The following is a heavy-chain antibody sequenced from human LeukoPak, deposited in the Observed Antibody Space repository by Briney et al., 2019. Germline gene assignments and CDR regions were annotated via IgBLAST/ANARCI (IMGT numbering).Heavy chain of an antibody. CDR1: GFTFSSHA. CDR2: ISGSGGST. V-gene: IGHV3-23*01. CDR3: AKDQGEQLWFLNGLTFAY. D-gene: IGHD5-18*01. Sequence: GGSLRLSCAASGFTFSSHAMSWVRQAPGKGLEWVSAISGSGGSTYYADSVKGRFTISRDNSKNTLYLQMNSLRAEDTAVYYCAKDQGEQLWFLNGLTFAYWGQGTLVTVSS. J-gene: IGHJ4*02.